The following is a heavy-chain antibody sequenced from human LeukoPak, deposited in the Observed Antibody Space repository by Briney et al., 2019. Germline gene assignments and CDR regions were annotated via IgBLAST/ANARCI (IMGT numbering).Heavy chain of an antibody. D-gene: IGHD1-7*01. CDR3: AREVITETTLGWFDP. CDR2: IIPFIGAP. V-gene: IGHV1-69*05. J-gene: IGHJ5*02. CDR1: GGTFRTDA. Sequence: ASVKVSCKASGGTFRTDAIAWIRQAPGEGLEWMGGIIPFIGAPNFAQRFHGRVTITTDETTSTVYMELSSLRSEDTAVYYRAREVITETTLGWFDPWGQGTLITVSS.